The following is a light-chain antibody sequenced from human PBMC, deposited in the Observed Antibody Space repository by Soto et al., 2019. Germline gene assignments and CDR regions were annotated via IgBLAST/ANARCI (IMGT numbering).Light chain of an antibody. J-gene: IGLJ1*01. CDR3: CSYAGSPYV. Sequence: QSALTQPRSVSGSPGQSVTISCPGTSSDVGGYNYVSWYQQHPGKAPKLMIYDVSERPSGVPDRFSGSKSGNTASLTISGLQAEDEADYYCCSYAGSPYVFGTGTKLTVL. V-gene: IGLV2-11*01. CDR1: SSDVGGYNY. CDR2: DVS.